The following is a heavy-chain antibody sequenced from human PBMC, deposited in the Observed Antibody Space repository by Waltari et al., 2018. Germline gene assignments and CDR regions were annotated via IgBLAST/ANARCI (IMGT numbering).Heavy chain of an antibody. CDR1: GVSFSGYY. V-gene: IGHV4-34*01. CDR2: INQSVST. D-gene: IGHD3-3*01. J-gene: IGHJ4*02. Sequence: HVQLPQWGAGLLNPSATLSLPGAFYGVSFSGYYWSWIRQPPGKGLEWMGEINQSVSTNYNPSLKSRVTISVDTSKNQFSLKLSSVTAADTAVYYCARVGYDFWSGPGDLDYWGQGTLVTVSS. CDR3: ARVGYDFWSGPGDLDY.